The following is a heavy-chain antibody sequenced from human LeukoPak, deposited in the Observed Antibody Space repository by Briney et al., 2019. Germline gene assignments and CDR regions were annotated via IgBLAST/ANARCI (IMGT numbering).Heavy chain of an antibody. CDR1: GGSISSYY. CDR2: IYYSGST. Sequence: SETLSLTGTVSGGSISSYYWSWIRQPPGKGLEWIGYIYYSGSTNYSPSLKSRVTISVDTSKNQFSLKLSSVTAADTAVYYCARQGYSAYEILDYWGQGTLVTVSS. J-gene: IGHJ4*02. D-gene: IGHD5-12*01. CDR3: ARQGYSAYEILDY. V-gene: IGHV4-59*08.